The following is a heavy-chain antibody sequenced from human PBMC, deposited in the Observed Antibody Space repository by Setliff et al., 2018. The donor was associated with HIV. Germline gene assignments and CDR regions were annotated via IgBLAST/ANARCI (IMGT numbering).Heavy chain of an antibody. J-gene: IGHJ5*02. Sequence: SVKVSCKASGGTLSTSAIGWLRQAPGQGLEWMGGFIPMFGITQYAPKFQGSVTITADESTSTVYMELNSLRSEDTAVYYCARQKASEYSSSFWFDPWGQGTLVTVSA. D-gene: IGHD6-6*01. CDR1: GGTLSTSA. V-gene: IGHV1-69*13. CDR2: FIPMFGIT. CDR3: ARQKASEYSSSFWFDP.